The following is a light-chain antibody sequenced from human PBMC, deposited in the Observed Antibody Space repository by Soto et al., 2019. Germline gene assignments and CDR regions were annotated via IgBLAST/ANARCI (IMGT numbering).Light chain of an antibody. V-gene: IGKV3-15*01. CDR1: QTVSSS. CDR3: QQRSNWPLT. Sequence: EIVMTQSPATLSVSPGERATLSCRASQTVSSSLAWYQQKPGQAPRLLIYGTSTRAIGIPARFSGSGSGTEFTLSISSLEPEDFAVYYCQQRSNWPLTFGGGTKVEIK. J-gene: IGKJ4*01. CDR2: GTS.